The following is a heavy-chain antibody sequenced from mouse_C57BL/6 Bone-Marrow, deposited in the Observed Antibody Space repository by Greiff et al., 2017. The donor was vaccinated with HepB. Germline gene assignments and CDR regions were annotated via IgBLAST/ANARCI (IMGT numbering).Heavy chain of an antibody. D-gene: IGHD1-1*01. J-gene: IGHJ3*01. CDR3: ARRGFTTVVATKGFAY. Sequence: VQLQQSGPELVKPGASVKISCKASGYTFTDYYMNWVKQSHGKSLEWIGDINPNNGGTSYNQKFKGKATLTVDKSSSTAYMELRSLTSEDSAVYYCARRGFTTVVATKGFAYWGQGTLVTVSA. CDR2: INPNNGGT. V-gene: IGHV1-26*01. CDR1: GYTFTDYY.